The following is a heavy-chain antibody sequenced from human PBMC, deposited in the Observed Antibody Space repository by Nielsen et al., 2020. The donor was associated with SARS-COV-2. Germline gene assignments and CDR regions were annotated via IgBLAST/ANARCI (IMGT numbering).Heavy chain of an antibody. CDR1: GFTFSSYS. J-gene: IGHJ4*02. CDR2: ISSSSSYI. D-gene: IGHD3-9*01. CDR3: ARGDYDILTGYYILYYFDY. Sequence: ETLSLTCAASGFTFSSYSMNWVRQAPGKGLEWVSSISSSSSYIYYADSVKGRFTISRDNAKNSLYLQMNSLRAEDTAVYYCARGDYDILTGYYILYYFDYWGQGTLVPSPQ. V-gene: IGHV3-21*01.